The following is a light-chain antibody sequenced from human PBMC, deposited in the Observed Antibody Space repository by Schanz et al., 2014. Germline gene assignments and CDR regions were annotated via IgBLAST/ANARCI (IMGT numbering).Light chain of an antibody. J-gene: IGKJ1*01. CDR1: QSVSSSF. CDR3: QQYGRSWT. V-gene: IGKV3-20*01. Sequence: EIVLTQSPGTLSVSPGEGATLSCKGSQSVSSSFLAWYQQKPGQAPRLLIYGASSMATGIPDRFSGSGSGTDFTLTINRLEPEDFAVYYCQQYGRSWTFGPGTKVEIK. CDR2: GAS.